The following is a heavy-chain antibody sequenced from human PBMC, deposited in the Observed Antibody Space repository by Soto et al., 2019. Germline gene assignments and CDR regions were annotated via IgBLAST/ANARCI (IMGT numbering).Heavy chain of an antibody. J-gene: IGHJ4*02. V-gene: IGHV3-23*01. CDR1: GFIFSSYA. CDR3: ARPPTLYNDYGFDY. CDR2: ISGSGGST. D-gene: IGHD4-17*01. Sequence: GGSLRLSCAASGFIFSSYAMSWVRQAPGKGLEWVSAISGSGGSTYYADSVKGRFTISRDNSKNTLYLQMNSLRVEDTAVYYCARPPTLYNDYGFDYWGQGTLVTVSS.